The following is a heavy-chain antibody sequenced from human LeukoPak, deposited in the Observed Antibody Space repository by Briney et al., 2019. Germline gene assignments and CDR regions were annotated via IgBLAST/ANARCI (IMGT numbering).Heavy chain of an antibody. D-gene: IGHD2-15*01. V-gene: IGHV4-31*03. CDR3: ATGFCRGDTCYPPGWFDS. CDR2: IFYSGST. J-gene: IGHJ5*01. Sequence: NTSQTLSLTCTVSGDYISSSGSYWNWIRQHPGRGLEWIGYIFYSGSTYYNPSLRSRATISVDASKNQLSLRLSSVTAADTAIYYCATGFCRGDTCYPPGWFDSWGQGTLVTVSS. CDR1: GDYISSSGSY.